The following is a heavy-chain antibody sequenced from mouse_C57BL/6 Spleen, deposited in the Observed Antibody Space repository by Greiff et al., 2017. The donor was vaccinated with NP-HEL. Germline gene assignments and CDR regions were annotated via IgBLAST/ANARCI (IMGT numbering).Heavy chain of an antibody. V-gene: IGHV1-22*01. Sequence: EVQLQQSGPELVKPGASVKMSCKASGYTFTDYNMHWVKQSHGKSLEWIGYINPNNGGTSYNQKFKGKATLTVNKSSSTAYMELRSLTSEDSAVYFCARETITTVVGFDYWGQGTTLTVSS. D-gene: IGHD1-1*01. J-gene: IGHJ2*01. CDR1: GYTFTDYN. CDR3: ARETITTVVGFDY. CDR2: INPNNGGT.